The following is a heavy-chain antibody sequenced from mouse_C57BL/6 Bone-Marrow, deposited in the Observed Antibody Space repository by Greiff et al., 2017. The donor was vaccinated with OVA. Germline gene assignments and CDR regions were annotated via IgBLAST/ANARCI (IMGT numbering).Heavy chain of an antibody. CDR1: GYTFTDYY. CDR3: ARSPSMVRGYFDV. CDR2: IFPGSGST. J-gene: IGHJ1*03. Sequence: VQLQQSGPELVKPGASVKISCKASGYTFTDYYINWVKQRPGQGLEWIGWIFPGSGSTYYNEKFKGKATLTVDKSSRTAYMLLRSLTSEDSAVYFGARSPSMVRGYFDVWGTGTTVTVSS. D-gene: IGHD2-2*01. V-gene: IGHV1-75*01.